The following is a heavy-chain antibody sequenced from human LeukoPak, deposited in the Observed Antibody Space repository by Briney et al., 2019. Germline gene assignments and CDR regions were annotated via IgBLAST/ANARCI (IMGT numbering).Heavy chain of an antibody. V-gene: IGHV3-23*01. CDR2: ISGSGGST. D-gene: IGHD1-26*01. J-gene: IGHJ4*02. CDR3: AKDLKGDLRLIHRPVWAFDY. CDR1: GFTFSSYA. Sequence: GGSLRLSCAASGFTFSSYAMSWVRQAPGKGQEWVSAISGSGGSTYYADSVKGRFTISRDNSKNTLYLQMNSLRAEDTAVYYCAKDLKGDLRLIHRPVWAFDYWGQGTLVTVSS.